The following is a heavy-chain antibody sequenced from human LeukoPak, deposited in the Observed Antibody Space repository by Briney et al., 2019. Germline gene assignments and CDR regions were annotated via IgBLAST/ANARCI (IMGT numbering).Heavy chain of an antibody. CDR2: IYYSGST. J-gene: IGHJ4*02. D-gene: IGHD6-19*01. CDR3: ATSGWYLLPGVY. CDR1: GGSISSSSYY. V-gene: IGHV4-39*01. Sequence: LETLSLTCTVSGGSISSSSYYWGWIRQPPGKGLEWIGSIYYSGSTYYNPSLESRVTISVDTSKNQFSLKLSSVTAADTAVYYCATSGWYLLPGVYWGQGTLVTVSS.